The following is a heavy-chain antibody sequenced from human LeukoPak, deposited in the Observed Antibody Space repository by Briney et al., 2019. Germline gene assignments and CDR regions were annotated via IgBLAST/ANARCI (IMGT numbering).Heavy chain of an antibody. Sequence: PGGSLRLSCAASGFTFSSYSMNWVRQAPGKGLEWVSYISSSSSTIYYADSVKGRFTISRDNAKNSLYLQMNSLRADDTAVYYCVRVAKDILTDGFDLWGQGTMVTVSS. CDR2: ISSSSSTI. CDR3: VRVAKDILTDGFDL. D-gene: IGHD3-9*01. CDR1: GFTFSSYS. V-gene: IGHV3-48*01. J-gene: IGHJ3*01.